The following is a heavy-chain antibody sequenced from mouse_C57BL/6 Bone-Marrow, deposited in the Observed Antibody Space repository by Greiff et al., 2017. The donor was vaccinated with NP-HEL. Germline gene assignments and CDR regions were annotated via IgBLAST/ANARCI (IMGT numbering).Heavy chain of an antibody. CDR1: GYAFSSYW. Sequence: LQESGAELVKPGASVKISCKASGYAFSSYWMNWVKQRPGKGLEWIGQIYPGDGDTNYNGKFKGKATLTADKSSSTAYMQLSSLTSEDSAVYFCARARDGYYEDWYFDVWGTGTTVTVSS. V-gene: IGHV1-80*01. J-gene: IGHJ1*03. CDR3: ARARDGYYEDWYFDV. D-gene: IGHD2-3*01. CDR2: IYPGDGDT.